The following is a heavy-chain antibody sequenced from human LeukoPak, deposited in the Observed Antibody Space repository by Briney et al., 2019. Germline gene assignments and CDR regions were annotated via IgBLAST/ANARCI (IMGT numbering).Heavy chain of an antibody. Sequence: TSETLSLTCAIYGGSFSGYYWSWIRQPPGKGLEWIGEINHSGSTKDNPSLKSRVTISVATSKQQFSLKLSSVTAADTAVYYCARSPRTDDSSDDSAKGDYWGQGTLVTVSS. CDR1: GGSFSGYY. CDR2: INHSGST. CDR3: ARSPRTDDSSDDSAKGDY. V-gene: IGHV4-34*01. J-gene: IGHJ4*02. D-gene: IGHD3-22*01.